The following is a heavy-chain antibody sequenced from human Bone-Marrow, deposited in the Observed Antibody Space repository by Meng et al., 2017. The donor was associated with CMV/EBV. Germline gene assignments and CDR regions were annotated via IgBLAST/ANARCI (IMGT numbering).Heavy chain of an antibody. CDR3: ARVPRGSSGYPDY. CDR2: INPNSGGT. CDR1: GYTFTGYY. Sequence: CTASGYTFTGYYMHWVRQAPGQGLEWMGWINPNSGGTNYAQKFQGRVTMTRDTSISTAYMELSRLRSDDTAVYYCARVPRGSSGYPDYWGQGTLVTVSS. V-gene: IGHV1-2*02. D-gene: IGHD3-22*01. J-gene: IGHJ4*02.